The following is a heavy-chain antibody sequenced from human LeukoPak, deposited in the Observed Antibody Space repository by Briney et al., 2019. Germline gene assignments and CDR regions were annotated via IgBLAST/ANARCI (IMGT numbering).Heavy chain of an antibody. D-gene: IGHD3-22*01. CDR3: ARDLADYYDSSGLRYYYYMDV. CDR1: GGTFSSYA. J-gene: IGHJ6*03. CDR2: IIPIFGTA. V-gene: IGHV1-69*06. Sequence: SVKVSCKASGGTFSSYAISWVRQAPGQGLEWMVGIIPIFGTANYAQKFQGRVTITADKSTSTAYMELSSLRSEDTAVYYCARDLADYYDSSGLRYYYYMDVWGKGTTVTVSS.